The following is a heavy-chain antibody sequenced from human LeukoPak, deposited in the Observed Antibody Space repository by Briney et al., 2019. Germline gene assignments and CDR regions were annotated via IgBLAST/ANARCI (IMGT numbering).Heavy chain of an antibody. CDR1: GFTFSSYS. CDR3: VRGVGVSRFNYLDP. CDR2: ITSSSNYI. Sequence: GGSLRLSCAASGFTFSSYSMNWVRQAPGKGLEWVSSITSSSNYIYYADSVKGRFTISRDNAKNSLYLQMNSLRDDDTAVYYCVRGVGVSRFNYLDPWGQGTLVTVSS. J-gene: IGHJ5*02. V-gene: IGHV3-21*01. D-gene: IGHD1-7*01.